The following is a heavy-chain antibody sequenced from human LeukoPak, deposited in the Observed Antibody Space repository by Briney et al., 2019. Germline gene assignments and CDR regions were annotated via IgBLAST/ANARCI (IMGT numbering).Heavy chain of an antibody. CDR2: ISYDGSNK. CDR3: AKESTSGFPDY. V-gene: IGHV3-30*18. CDR1: GFTFSNYG. Sequence: PGGSLRLSCAASGFTFSNYGMHWVRQAPGKGLEWVAVISYDGSNKYYADSVKGRFTISRDNSKNTLYLQMNSLRAEDPAVYYCAKESTSGFPDYWGQGTRVTVSS. J-gene: IGHJ4*02. D-gene: IGHD6-19*01.